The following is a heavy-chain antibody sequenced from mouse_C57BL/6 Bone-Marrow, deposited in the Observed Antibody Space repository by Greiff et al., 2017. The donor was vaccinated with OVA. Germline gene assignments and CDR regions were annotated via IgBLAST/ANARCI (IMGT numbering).Heavy chain of an antibody. V-gene: IGHV1-82*01. CDR2: IYPGDGDT. Sequence: QVQLQQSGPELVKPGASVKISCKASGYAFSSSWMNWVKQRPGKGLEWIGRIYPGDGDTNYNGKFKGKATLTADKASSTAYMQLSSLTSEDSAVYFCARWPCYFDVWGTGTTVTVSS. CDR3: ARWPCYFDV. CDR1: GYAFSSSW. J-gene: IGHJ1*03.